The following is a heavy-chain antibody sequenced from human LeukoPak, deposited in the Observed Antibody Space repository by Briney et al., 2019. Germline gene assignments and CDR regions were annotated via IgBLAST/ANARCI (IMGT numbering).Heavy chain of an antibody. Sequence: PSETLSLTCTVSGGSISSGDYYWSWIRQPPGKGLEWIGYIYYSGSTYYNPSLKSRVTISVDTSKNQFSLKLSSVTAADTAVYYCAREEVWTGYFQHWGQGTLVTVSS. V-gene: IGHV4-30-4*02. J-gene: IGHJ1*01. D-gene: IGHD1-1*01. CDR3: AREEVWTGYFQH. CDR2: IYYSGST. CDR1: GGSISSGDYY.